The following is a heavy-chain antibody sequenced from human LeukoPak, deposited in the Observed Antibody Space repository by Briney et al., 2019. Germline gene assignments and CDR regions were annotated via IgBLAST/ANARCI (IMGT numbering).Heavy chain of an antibody. Sequence: PGGSLRLSCAASGFTVSSNYMIWVRQAPGKGLELVSVIYIGDTTYYADSVKGRSTISRDNSRNTLHLQMNSLRTEDTAVYHCARGVNYGSKSYFDYWGQGSLVTVSS. V-gene: IGHV3-53*01. CDR1: GFTVSSNY. CDR2: IYIGDTT. D-gene: IGHD3-10*01. J-gene: IGHJ4*02. CDR3: ARGVNYGSKSYFDY.